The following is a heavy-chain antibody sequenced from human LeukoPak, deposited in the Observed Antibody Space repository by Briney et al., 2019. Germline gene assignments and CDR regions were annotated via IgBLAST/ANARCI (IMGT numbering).Heavy chain of an antibody. V-gene: IGHV3-23*01. J-gene: IGHJ5*02. Sequence: PGRSLRLSCAASGFTFSSYAMSWVRQAPGKGLEWVSAISGSGGSTYYADSVKGRFTISRDNSKNTLYLQMNSLRAEDTAVYYCAKDLGSFSGYSHNWFDPWGQGTLVTVSS. CDR1: GFTFSSYA. D-gene: IGHD3-22*01. CDR2: ISGSGGST. CDR3: AKDLGSFSGYSHNWFDP.